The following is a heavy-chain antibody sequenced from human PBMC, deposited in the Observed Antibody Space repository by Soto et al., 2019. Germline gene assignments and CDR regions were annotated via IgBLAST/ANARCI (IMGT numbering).Heavy chain of an antibody. Sequence: PAETRTLTCTVTGACISSRSYYWGWILHPPGKGLEWIGSIYYSVSTYNNPSLRSRVSMSIDTSKDQFSLKLKSVTAADTALYLCARQRTWVQTQAYSEVWGAESLVNVSS. D-gene: IGHD5-18*01. CDR1: GACISSRSYY. CDR3: ARQRTWVQTQAYSEV. CDR2: IYYSVST. V-gene: IGHV4-39*01. J-gene: IGHJ4*02.